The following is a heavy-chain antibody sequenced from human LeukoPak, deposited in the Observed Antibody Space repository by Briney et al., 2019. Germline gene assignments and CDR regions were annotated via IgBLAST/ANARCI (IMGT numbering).Heavy chain of an antibody. J-gene: IGHJ4*02. Sequence: ASVKVSCKASGYTFTSYAMHWVRQAPGQRLEWMGWINAGNGNTKYSQKFQGRVTITRDTSASTACMELSSLRSEDTAVYYCARDQGILRYFLFWGQGTLVTVSS. CDR2: INAGNGNT. CDR1: GYTFTSYA. D-gene: IGHD3-9*01. CDR3: ARDQGILRYFLF. V-gene: IGHV1-3*01.